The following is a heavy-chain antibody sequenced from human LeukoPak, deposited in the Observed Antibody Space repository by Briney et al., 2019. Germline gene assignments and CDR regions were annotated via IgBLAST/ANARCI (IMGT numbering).Heavy chain of an antibody. Sequence: ASVKVSCKASGYTFTGYYMHWVRQAPGQGLEWMGWVNPNSGGTNYAQKFQGRATMTRDTSISTAYMELSRLRSDDTAVYYCARVIAAAPQRDLGYWGQGTLVTVSS. V-gene: IGHV1-2*02. J-gene: IGHJ4*02. D-gene: IGHD6-13*01. CDR2: VNPNSGGT. CDR3: ARVIAAAPQRDLGY. CDR1: GYTFTGYY.